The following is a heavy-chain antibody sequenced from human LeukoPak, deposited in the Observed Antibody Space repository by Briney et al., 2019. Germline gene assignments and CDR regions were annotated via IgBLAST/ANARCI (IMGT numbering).Heavy chain of an antibody. D-gene: IGHD4-11*01. CDR3: ARWGNDYSQFDS. J-gene: IGHJ4*02. CDR1: RFTFRSYW. Sequence: GGSLRLSCAVSRFTFRSYWMSWVRQAPGKGLEWVANINQDGSVKSYVDAVKGRFTISRDSAKNSLYLQMRSLRAEDTAVYFCARWGNDYSQFDSWGQGTLVTVS. CDR2: INQDGSVK. V-gene: IGHV3-7*03.